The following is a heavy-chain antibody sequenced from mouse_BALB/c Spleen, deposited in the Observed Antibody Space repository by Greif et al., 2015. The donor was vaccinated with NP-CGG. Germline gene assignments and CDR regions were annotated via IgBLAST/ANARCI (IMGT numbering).Heavy chain of an antibody. J-gene: IGHJ3*01. D-gene: IGHD2-4*01. CDR2: ISSGGSYT. Sequence: EVKLVESGGGLVKPGGSLKLSCAASGFTFSSYAMSWVRQTPEKRLEWVATISSGGSYTYYSDSVKGRFTISRDNAKNTLYLQMSSLRSEDTAMYYCARHDYYDYDDVFAYWGQGTLVTVSA. V-gene: IGHV5-9-3*01. CDR1: GFTFSSYA. CDR3: ARHDYYDYDDVFAY.